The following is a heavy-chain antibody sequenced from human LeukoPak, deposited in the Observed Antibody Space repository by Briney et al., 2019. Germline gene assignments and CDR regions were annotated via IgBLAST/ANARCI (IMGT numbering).Heavy chain of an antibody. V-gene: IGHV1-2*02. CDR1: GYTFTGYY. CDR2: INPNSGGT. Sequence: GASVKVSCKASGYTFTGYYMHWVRQAPGQGLEWMGWINPNSGGTNYAQKFQGRVTMTRDTSISTAYMELSRLRSDDTAVYHCARVDTAMVTWFWFDPWGQGTLVTVSS. D-gene: IGHD5-18*01. J-gene: IGHJ5*02. CDR3: ARVDTAMVTWFWFDP.